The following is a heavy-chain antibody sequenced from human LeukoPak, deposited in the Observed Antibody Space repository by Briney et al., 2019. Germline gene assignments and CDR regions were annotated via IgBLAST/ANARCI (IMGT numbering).Heavy chain of an antibody. V-gene: IGHV3-21*01. CDR1: GFTFSAYS. D-gene: IGHD6-19*01. Sequence: PGGSLRLSCVASGFTFSAYSLNWVRQAPGRGLEWASSISTSGSYMYYADSLKGRFTISRDNAKDTLFLEMSGLRAEDTAMYYCARDRGGTGWFTFDYWGQGTLVTVSS. CDR2: ISTSGSYM. J-gene: IGHJ4*02. CDR3: ARDRGGTGWFTFDY.